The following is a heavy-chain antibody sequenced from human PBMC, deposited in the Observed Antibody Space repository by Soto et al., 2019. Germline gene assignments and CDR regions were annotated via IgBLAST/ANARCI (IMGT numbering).Heavy chain of an antibody. CDR1: DGSISSYY. D-gene: IGHD3-22*01. CDR2: IYDSGST. CDR3: ETAEYFYESSVYYAAPFFDH. V-gene: IGHV4-4*07. Sequence: PETLSLPCTVSDGSISSYYWTGSRQSAGKGLEWIGRIYDSGSTNYNPSLKSRVTLSVDRAKKNFSLKLTSVTAADTAVYYCETAEYFYESSVYYAAPFFDHWGPGVLVTLSS. J-gene: IGHJ4*01.